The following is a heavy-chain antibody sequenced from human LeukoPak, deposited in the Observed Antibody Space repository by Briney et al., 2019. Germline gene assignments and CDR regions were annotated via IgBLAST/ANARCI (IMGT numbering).Heavy chain of an antibody. V-gene: IGHV3-23*01. J-gene: IGHJ4*02. CDR2: IIGSGGST. CDR1: GFTFSSYA. Sequence: GGSLRLSCAASGFTFSSYAMSWVRQAPGKGLEWVSAIIGSGGSTYYADSVKGRFTISRDNSKNTLYLQMNSLRAEDTAVYYCAKSPTYYYDSSGYPYYFDYWGQGTLVTVSS. D-gene: IGHD3-22*01. CDR3: AKSPTYYYDSSGYPYYFDY.